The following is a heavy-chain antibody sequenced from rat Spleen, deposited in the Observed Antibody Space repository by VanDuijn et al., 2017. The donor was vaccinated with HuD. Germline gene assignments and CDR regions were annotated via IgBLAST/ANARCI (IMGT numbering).Heavy chain of an antibody. V-gene: IGHV2-13*01. CDR1: GLSLSSYV. D-gene: IGHD1-2*01. CDR3: ARDPYSSYIYGYFDY. CDR2: IWGNGDT. J-gene: IGHJ2*01. Sequence: QVQLKESGPGLVQPSQTLSLTCTVSGLSLSSYVVIWVSQPPGKGLEWMGVIWGNGDTNYRSALKSRLSISRDTSKSQVFLKMNSLQTEDTATYYCARDPYSSYIYGYFDYWGQGVMVTVSS.